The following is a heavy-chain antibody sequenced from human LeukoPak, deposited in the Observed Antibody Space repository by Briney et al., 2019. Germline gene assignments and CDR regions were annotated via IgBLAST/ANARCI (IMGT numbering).Heavy chain of an antibody. J-gene: IGHJ4*02. D-gene: IGHD6-6*01. CDR3: AKDRRPYTSASEYYFDY. CDR2: IRYDGSNK. Sequence: GGSLRLSCAASGFTFSSYAMHWVRQAPGKGLEWVAFIRYDGSNKYYADSLKGRFTISRDNSKNTLYLQMNSLRAEDTAVYYCAKDRRPYTSASEYYFDYWGQGTLVTVSS. CDR1: GFTFSSYA. V-gene: IGHV3-30*02.